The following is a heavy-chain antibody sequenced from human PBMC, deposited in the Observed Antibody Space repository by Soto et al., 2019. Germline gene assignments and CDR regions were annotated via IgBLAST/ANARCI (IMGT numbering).Heavy chain of an antibody. V-gene: IGHV3-43*01. CDR2: ISWDGGST. CDR1: GFTFDDYT. Sequence: EVQLVESGGVVVQPGGSLRLSCAASGFTFDDYTMHWVRQAPGKGLEWVSLISWDGGSTYYADSVKGRFTISRDNSKNSLYLQMNSLRTEDTALYYCARSPSWGSYQDDAFDIWGQGTMVTVSS. J-gene: IGHJ3*02. CDR3: ARSPSWGSYQDDAFDI. D-gene: IGHD3-16*02.